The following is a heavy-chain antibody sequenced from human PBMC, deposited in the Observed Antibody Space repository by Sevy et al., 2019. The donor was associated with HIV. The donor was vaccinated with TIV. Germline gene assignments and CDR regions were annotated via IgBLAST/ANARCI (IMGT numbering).Heavy chain of an antibody. Sequence: GGSLRLSCAASGFTFGSYTLHWVRQAPGKGLEWVALISQTDDGSKKYYIDSVQGRVTIARDNSKNILYLQMDSLRPEDTAIYYCARDNSGYFFFDYWGQGTLVTVSS. D-gene: IGHD3-22*01. CDR3: ARDNSGYFFFDY. J-gene: IGHJ4*02. CDR1: GFTFGSYT. V-gene: IGHV3-30-3*01. CDR2: ISQTDDGSKK.